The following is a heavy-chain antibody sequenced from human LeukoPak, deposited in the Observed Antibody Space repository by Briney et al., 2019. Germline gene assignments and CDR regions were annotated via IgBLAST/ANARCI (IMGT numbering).Heavy chain of an antibody. V-gene: IGHV3-53*04. Sequence: GGSLRLSCAASGFTVSSNYMSWVRQAPGKGLEWVSVIYSGGSTYYADSVKGRFTISRHNPKNTLYLQMNSLRAEDTAVYYCARGQSPYCSSTSCYGHYWGQGTLVTVSS. J-gene: IGHJ4*02. CDR1: GFTVSSNY. CDR2: IYSGGST. CDR3: ARGQSPYCSSTSCYGHY. D-gene: IGHD2-2*01.